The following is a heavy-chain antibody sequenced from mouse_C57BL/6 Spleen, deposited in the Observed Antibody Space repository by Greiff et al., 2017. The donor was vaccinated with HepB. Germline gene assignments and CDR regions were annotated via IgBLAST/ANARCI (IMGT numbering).Heavy chain of an antibody. J-gene: IGHJ3*01. CDR3: ASSPYYVGDWFAY. CDR1: GFTFSSYT. Sequence: EVQVVESGGGLVKPGGSLKLSCAASGFTFSSYTMSWVRQTPEKRLEWVATISGGGGNTYYPDSVKGRFTISRDNAKNTLYLQMSSLRSEDTALYYWASSPYYVGDWFAYWGQGTLVTVAA. D-gene: IGHD1-1*01. V-gene: IGHV5-9*01. CDR2: ISGGGGNT.